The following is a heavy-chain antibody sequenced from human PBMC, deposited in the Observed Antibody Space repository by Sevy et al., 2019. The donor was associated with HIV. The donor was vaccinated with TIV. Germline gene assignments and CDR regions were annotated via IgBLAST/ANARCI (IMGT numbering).Heavy chain of an antibody. CDR2: ISYDGSNE. J-gene: IGHJ1*01. V-gene: IGHV3-30-3*01. CDR1: GFTFSSFF. CDR3: ALERLSSNVAEYFQN. D-gene: IGHD1-1*01. Sequence: VGSLRLSCAASGFTFSSFFMHWVRQAPGKGLEWVATISYDGSNEHYADSVKGRFTISRDNSKNALYLQMNSLRAEDTAVYYCALERLSSNVAEYFQNWGQGTLVTVSS.